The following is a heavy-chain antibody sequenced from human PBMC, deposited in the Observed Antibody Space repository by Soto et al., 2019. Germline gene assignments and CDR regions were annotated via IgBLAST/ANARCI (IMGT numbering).Heavy chain of an antibody. V-gene: IGHV3-23*01. J-gene: IGHJ5*01. CDR3: EEYVVVLSHILDS. CDR1: GFTFGNYA. CDR2: IVVGGGGT. D-gene: IGHD2-21*01. Sequence: GGSLRLSCAASGFTFGNYAMGWVRQAPGKGLEWVSGIVVGGGGTFYADSAKGRFTISRDNSRSTLYLQMNSLRADDTAVYYCEEYVVVLSHILDSWGHGTLVTVSS.